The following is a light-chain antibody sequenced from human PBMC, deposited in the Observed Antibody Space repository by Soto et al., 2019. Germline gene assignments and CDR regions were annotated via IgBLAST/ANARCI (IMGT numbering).Light chain of an antibody. CDR2: EVT. Sequence: QSVLTQPASVSGSPGQSITISCTGTSSDVGGYDYVYWYQQHPGKAPKFLIYEVTNRPSGISHRFSGSKSGNTASLTISGRQAEDDADYYCTSYTTTGTYVFGTGTKVTVL. V-gene: IGLV2-14*01. J-gene: IGLJ1*01. CDR3: TSYTTTGTYV. CDR1: SSDVGGYDY.